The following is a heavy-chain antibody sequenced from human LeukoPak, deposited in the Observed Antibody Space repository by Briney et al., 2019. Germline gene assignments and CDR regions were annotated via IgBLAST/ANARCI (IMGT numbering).Heavy chain of an antibody. D-gene: IGHD6-25*01. Sequence: GGSLRLSCAASGFTFSDYWMHWVRQAPGKGLVWVSRISSDGSRVTYADSVKGRFTISRDNAKNTLYLQMNSLRAEDTAVYYCAKEAGYYSDYWGQGTLVTVSS. CDR1: GFTFSDYW. J-gene: IGHJ4*02. CDR3: AKEAGYYSDY. CDR2: ISSDGSRV. V-gene: IGHV3-74*01.